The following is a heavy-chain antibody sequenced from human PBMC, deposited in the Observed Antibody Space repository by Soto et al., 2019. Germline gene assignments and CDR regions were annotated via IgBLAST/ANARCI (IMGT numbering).Heavy chain of an antibody. CDR2: IIPIFGTA. J-gene: IGHJ4*02. CDR3: ARGHGIAVAEDYFDY. CDR1: GGTFSSYA. D-gene: IGHD6-19*01. Sequence: SVKVSCKASGGTFSSYAISWVRQAPGQGLEWMGGIIPIFGTANYAQKFQGRVTITADESTSTAYMELSSLRSADTAVYYCARGHGIAVAEDYFDYWGQGTLVTVSS. V-gene: IGHV1-69*13.